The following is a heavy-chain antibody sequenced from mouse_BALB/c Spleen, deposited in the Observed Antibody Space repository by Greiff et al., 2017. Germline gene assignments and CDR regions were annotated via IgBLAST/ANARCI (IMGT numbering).Heavy chain of an antibody. Sequence: QVQLQQSGPEVVRPGVSVKISCKGSGYTFTDYAIHWVKQSHAKSLEWIGVISTYNGNTNYNQKFKGKATMTVDKSSSTAYMELARLTSEDSAIYYCARGSGGISFITTIDYAMDYWGQGTSVTVSS. CDR3: ARGSGGISFITTIDYAMDY. CDR1: GYTFTDYA. CDR2: ISTYNGNT. V-gene: IGHV1-67*01. D-gene: IGHD1-1*01. J-gene: IGHJ4*01.